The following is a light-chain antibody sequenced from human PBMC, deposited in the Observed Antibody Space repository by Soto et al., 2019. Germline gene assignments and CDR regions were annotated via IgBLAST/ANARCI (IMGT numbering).Light chain of an antibody. V-gene: IGKV3-15*01. J-gene: IGKJ1*01. CDR3: KQYNHWPPP. CDR1: QSVSSN. Sequence: EIVMTQSPATLSVSPGERATLSCRASQSVSSNLAWYQQKPGQAPRLLIYGASTRATGIPTRFSGSGSGTELNLNISSLQSEDFAVYYCKQYNHWPPPFGQGTKVEIK. CDR2: GAS.